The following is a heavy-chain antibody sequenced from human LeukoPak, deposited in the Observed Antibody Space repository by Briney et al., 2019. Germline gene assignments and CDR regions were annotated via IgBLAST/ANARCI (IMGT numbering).Heavy chain of an antibody. CDR1: GFTFISYA. V-gene: IGHV3-23*01. Sequence: GGSLRLSCAASGFTFISYAMSWVRQAPGKGLEWVSSIRGSGGSTYYADSVKGRFTISRDNAKNSLYLQMNSLRAEDTAVYYCAREGQSFDYWGQGTLVTVSS. J-gene: IGHJ4*02. CDR2: IRGSGGST. CDR3: AREGQSFDY.